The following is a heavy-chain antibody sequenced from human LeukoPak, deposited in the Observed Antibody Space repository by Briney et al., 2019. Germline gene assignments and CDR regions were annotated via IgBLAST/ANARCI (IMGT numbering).Heavy chain of an antibody. CDR2: ISSSSSTI. V-gene: IGHV3-48*02. D-gene: IGHD5-18*01. Sequence: GGSLRLSCAVSGFTFSNYNINWIRQVPGKGLEWVSHISSSSSTIYYADSVRGRFTISRDNAKNSLFLQMNSLRDDDTAIYYCTRVVTSYHYMDVWGKGTTVTVSS. J-gene: IGHJ6*03. CDR1: GFTFSNYN. CDR3: TRVVTSYHYMDV.